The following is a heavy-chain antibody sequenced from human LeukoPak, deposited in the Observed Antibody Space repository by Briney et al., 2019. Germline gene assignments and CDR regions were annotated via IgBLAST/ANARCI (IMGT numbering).Heavy chain of an antibody. V-gene: IGHV5-51*01. J-gene: IGHJ4*02. CDR2: IYPGDSDT. CDR3: ARGVYDSSGYFDTFDY. D-gene: IGHD3-22*01. Sequence: GESLKISCKGSGYSFTSYWIGWVRQMPGKGLEWMGIIYPGDSDTRYSPSFQGQVTISADKSISTAYLQWSSLKASDTAMYYCARGVYDSSGYFDTFDYWGQGTLVTVSS. CDR1: GYSFTSYW.